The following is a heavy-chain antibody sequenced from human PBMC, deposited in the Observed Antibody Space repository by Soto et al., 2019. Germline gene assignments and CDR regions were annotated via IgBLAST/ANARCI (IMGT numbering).Heavy chain of an antibody. CDR2: INHSGST. J-gene: IGHJ6*02. V-gene: IGHV4-34*01. CDR1: GVSGGSFSGYY. CDR3: ARVAGYSGYDLFRYYYYGMDV. D-gene: IGHD5-12*01. Sequence: SETLSLTCAVYGVSGGSFSGYYWSWIRQPPGKGLEWIGEINHSGSTNYNPSLKSRVTISVDTSKNQFSLKLSSVTAADTAVYYCARVAGYSGYDLFRYYYYGMDVWGQGTTVT.